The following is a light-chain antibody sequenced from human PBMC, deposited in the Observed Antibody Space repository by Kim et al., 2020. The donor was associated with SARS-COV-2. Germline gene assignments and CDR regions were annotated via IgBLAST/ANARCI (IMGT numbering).Light chain of an antibody. CDR3: QTWGTAIHV. Sequence: QLVLPQSPSASASLGASVTLTCTLTCGHTHYAIAWHQQPPGRGPRFLMRVSNDGSVYKGDGIPDRFSGSSSGADRFLTISGLQSEDEDDYYCQTWGTAIHVFGGGTQLTVL. CDR1: CGHTHYA. J-gene: IGLJ2*01. V-gene: IGLV4-69*01. CDR2: VSNDGSV.